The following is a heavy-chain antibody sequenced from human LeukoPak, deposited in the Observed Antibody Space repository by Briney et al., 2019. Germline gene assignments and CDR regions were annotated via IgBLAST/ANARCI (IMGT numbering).Heavy chain of an antibody. CDR2: ISYSSETI. CDR3: AKDRGGGSQLGDAYDV. CDR1: GFPFDEHA. D-gene: IGHD5-24*01. Sequence: QPGGSLSLSCAASGFPFDEHAMHWVRQAPGKGLEWVSGISYSSETIGYVDSVKGRFTISRDNVRKSLYLQMNSLRIEDTALYYCAKDRGGGSQLGDAYDVWGQGTMVSVSS. V-gene: IGHV3-9*01. J-gene: IGHJ3*01.